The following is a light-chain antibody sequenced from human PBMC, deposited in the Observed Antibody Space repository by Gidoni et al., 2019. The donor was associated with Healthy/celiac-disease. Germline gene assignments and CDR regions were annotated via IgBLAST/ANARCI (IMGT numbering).Light chain of an antibody. CDR2: KAY. CDR3: QQYNSYSYT. J-gene: IGKJ2*01. Sequence: DIQITPSPSTLSASVGDRVTITCRASQSISSWLAWYQQKPGKAPKLLIYKAYSLESGVPSRFSGSGSGTEFTLTISSLQPDDFATYYCQQYNSYSYTFGQGTKLEIK. CDR1: QSISSW. V-gene: IGKV1-5*03.